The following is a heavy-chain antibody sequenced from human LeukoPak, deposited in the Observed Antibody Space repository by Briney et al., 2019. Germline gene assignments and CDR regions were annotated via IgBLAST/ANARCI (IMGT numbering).Heavy chain of an antibody. D-gene: IGHD3-9*01. V-gene: IGHV1-2*02. J-gene: IGHJ4*02. CDR1: GYIFTAYY. Sequence: ASVKVSCKASGYIFTAYYLHWVRQAPGQGLEWMGWINPDSGDTKFAQKFQGRVSMTRDTSISTAYMELSGLRSDDTAYYFRARVQYYNILTGSFQYWGQGTLVTVSS. CDR2: INPDSGDT. CDR3: ARVQYYNILTGSFQY.